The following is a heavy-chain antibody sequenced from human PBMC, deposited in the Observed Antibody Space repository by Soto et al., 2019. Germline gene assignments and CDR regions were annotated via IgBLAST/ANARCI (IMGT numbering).Heavy chain of an antibody. Sequence: PWGSLRLSGPASAFAFRTKWVSCVRPAPGKGLEWVANIKDDGSAKYYGDSVRGRFTHSRDNAETSLLLQVDNMSADDTALYYCARDSPGYGAYVVWGQGTLLTVSS. CDR3: ARDSPGYGAYVV. V-gene: IGHV3-7*03. CDR1: AFAFRTKW. J-gene: IGHJ4*02. CDR2: IKDDGSAK. D-gene: IGHD5-12*01.